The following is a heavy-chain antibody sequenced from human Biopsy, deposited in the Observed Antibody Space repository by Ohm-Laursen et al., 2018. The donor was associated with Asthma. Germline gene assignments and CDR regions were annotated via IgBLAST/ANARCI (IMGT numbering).Heavy chain of an antibody. CDR1: GFSFSNFA. D-gene: IGHD1-1*01. CDR2: ISKDASTQ. Sequence: SLRLSCADFGFSFSNFAIHWVRQAPGKGLEWVGVISKDASTQDYADSVKGRFTMARDNSKNTLDLQMNSLREEDTAVYYCVRDGTDDAFDIWGQGTVVSVSS. CDR3: VRDGTDDAFDI. J-gene: IGHJ3*02. V-gene: IGHV3-30*01.